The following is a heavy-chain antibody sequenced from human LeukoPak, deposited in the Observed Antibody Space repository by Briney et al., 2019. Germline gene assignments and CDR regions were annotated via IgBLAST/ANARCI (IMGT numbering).Heavy chain of an antibody. CDR3: ARDLCTNATCPLFDY. J-gene: IGHJ4*02. CDR2: ISAYDSNT. Sequence: ASVKVSCKASGYTFTSYGISWLRQAPGQRLEWVGWISAYDSNTDYAQKFQGIVSMTTDTSTSTAYMELRSLRSDDTAVYYCARDLCTNATCPLFDYWGQGTLVTVSS. D-gene: IGHD2-8*01. V-gene: IGHV1-18*04. CDR1: GYTFTSYG.